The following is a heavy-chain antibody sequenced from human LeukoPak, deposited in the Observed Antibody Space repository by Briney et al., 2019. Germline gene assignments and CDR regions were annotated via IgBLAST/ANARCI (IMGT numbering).Heavy chain of an antibody. Sequence: PGGSLRLSCAASGFTSRSYWMSWVRQAPGKGLEWVVNIKQDGSEKYYVDSVKGRFTISRDNAKNSLYLQMNSLRAEDTAVYYCARDRGSSGWYEFDYWGQGTLVTVSS. V-gene: IGHV3-7*01. CDR1: GFTSRSYW. D-gene: IGHD6-19*01. J-gene: IGHJ4*02. CDR3: ARDRGSSGWYEFDY. CDR2: IKQDGSEK.